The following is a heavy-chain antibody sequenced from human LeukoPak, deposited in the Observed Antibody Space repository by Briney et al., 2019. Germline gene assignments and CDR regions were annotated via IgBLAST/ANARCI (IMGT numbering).Heavy chain of an antibody. CDR1: GGSFSGYY. V-gene: IGHV4-34*01. D-gene: IGHD6-19*01. CDR2: INHSGST. CDR3: ARARRRTVAGTRRLNWYFDL. J-gene: IGHJ2*01. Sequence: PSETLSLTCAVYGGSFSGYYWSWIRQPPGKGLEWIGEINHSGSTNYNPSLKSRVTISVDTSKNQFSLKLSSVTAADTAVYYCARARRRTVAGTRRLNWYFDLWGRGTLVTVSS.